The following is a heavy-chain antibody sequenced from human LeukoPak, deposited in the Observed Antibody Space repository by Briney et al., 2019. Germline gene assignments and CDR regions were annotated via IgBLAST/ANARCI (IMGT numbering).Heavy chain of an antibody. CDR2: INPNSGGT. V-gene: IGHV1-2*02. J-gene: IGHJ5*02. D-gene: IGHD3-3*01. CDR3: ARDVTIFGVVQNWFDP. Sequence: ASVKVSCKASGYTFTGYYMHWVRQAPGQGLEWMGWINPNSGGTNYAQKFQGRVTMTRDTSISTAYMELSRLRSDDTAVYYCARDVTIFGVVQNWFDPWGQGTLVTVSS. CDR1: GYTFTGYY.